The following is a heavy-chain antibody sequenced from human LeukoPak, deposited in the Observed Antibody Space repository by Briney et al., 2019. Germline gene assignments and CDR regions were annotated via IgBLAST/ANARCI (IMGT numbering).Heavy chain of an antibody. J-gene: IGHJ3*02. CDR2: ISGSGGST. Sequence: GGSLRLSCAASGFTFSSYAMSWVRQAPGKGLEWVSAISGSGGSTYYADSVKGRFTISRDNSKNTLYLQMSSLRAEDTAVYYCARHGIAAAAPGLDFDIWGQGTMVTVSS. V-gene: IGHV3-23*01. CDR1: GFTFSSYA. CDR3: ARHGIAAAAPGLDFDI. D-gene: IGHD6-13*01.